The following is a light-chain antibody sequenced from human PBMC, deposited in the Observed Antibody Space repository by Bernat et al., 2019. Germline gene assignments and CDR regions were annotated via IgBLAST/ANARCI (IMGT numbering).Light chain of an antibody. J-gene: IGLJ1*01. CDR2: DVS. CDR1: SSDVGAYNY. CDR3: SSYTSSSTYV. Sequence: QSALTQPASMSGSPGQSITLSFTGTSSDVGAYNYVSWYQQHPGKAPKLMIYDVSNRPSGVSNRFSGSKSGNTAYLTSSGLQAEDEADYYCSSYTSSSTYVFGTGTKVTVL. V-gene: IGLV2-14*01.